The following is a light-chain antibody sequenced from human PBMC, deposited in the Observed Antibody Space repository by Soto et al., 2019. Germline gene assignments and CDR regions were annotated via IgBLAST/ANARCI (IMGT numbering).Light chain of an antibody. CDR1: QSVLYSSNNKNY. CDR2: WAS. CDR3: QQYYSIPRT. J-gene: IGKJ1*01. V-gene: IGKV4-1*01. Sequence: DIVMTQSPDSLAVSLGERATINCKSSQSVLYSSNNKNYLAWYQQKPGQPPKLLIYWASTRESGVPDRFSGSGSETYFTLTVSSLQAEDVAVYYCQQYYSIPRTFGQGTKVEIK.